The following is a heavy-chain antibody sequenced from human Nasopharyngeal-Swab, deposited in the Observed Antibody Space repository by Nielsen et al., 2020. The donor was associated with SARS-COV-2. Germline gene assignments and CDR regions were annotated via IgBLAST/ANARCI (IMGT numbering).Heavy chain of an antibody. CDR1: GYTLSNYA. CDR3: ARVPAVAASRIDY. D-gene: IGHD6-19*01. CDR2: INAGKGNT. Sequence: ASVRVSCKASGYTLSNYAMYWVRQAPGQRPEFMGWINAGKGNTIYSQRFQGRVRISRDTSANTVYMELNRLRSEDTAVYYCARVPAVAASRIDYWGQGILVTVS. V-gene: IGHV1-3*01. J-gene: IGHJ4*02.